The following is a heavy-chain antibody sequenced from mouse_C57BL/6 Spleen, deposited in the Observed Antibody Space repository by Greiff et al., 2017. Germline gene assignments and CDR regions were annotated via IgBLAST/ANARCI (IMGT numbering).Heavy chain of an antibody. J-gene: IGHJ2*01. V-gene: IGHV1-50*01. CDR3: ARRGSSLFDY. CDR1: GYTFTSYW. Sequence: VQLQQSGAELVKPGASVKLSCKASGYTFTSYWMQWVKQRPGQGLEWIGEIDPSDSYTNYNQKFKGKATLTVDTSSSTAYMQLSSLTSEDSAVYYCARRGSSLFDYWGQGTTRTVSS. CDR2: IDPSDSYT. D-gene: IGHD1-1*01.